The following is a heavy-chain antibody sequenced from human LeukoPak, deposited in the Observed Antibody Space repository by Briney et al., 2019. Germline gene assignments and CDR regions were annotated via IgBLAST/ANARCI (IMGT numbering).Heavy chain of an antibody. CDR2: ISAYNGNT. CDR3: ARVPPVAASSSSVYYYYYMDV. V-gene: IGHV1-18*04. D-gene: IGHD6-6*01. Sequence: ASVKVSCKASGYTFTGYYMHWVRQAPGQGLEWMGWISAYNGNTNYAQKLQGRVTMTTDTSTSTAYMELRSLRSDDTAVYYCARVPPVAASSSSVYYYYYMDVWGKGTTVTVSS. CDR1: GYTFTGYY. J-gene: IGHJ6*03.